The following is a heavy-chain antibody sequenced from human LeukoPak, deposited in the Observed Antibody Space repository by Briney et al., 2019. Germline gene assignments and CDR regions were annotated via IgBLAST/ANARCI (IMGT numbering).Heavy chain of an antibody. D-gene: IGHD2-2*01. CDR1: GFTFSSYG. CDR3: AKDDDVVVPAAISGPDY. V-gene: IGHV3-30*18. CDR2: ISYDGSNK. Sequence: GRSLRLSCAASGFTFSSYGMHWVRQAPGKGLEWVAVISYDGSNKYYADSVKGRFTISRDNSKNTLYLQMNSLRAEDTAAYYCAKDDDVVVPAAISGPDYWGQGTLVTVSS. J-gene: IGHJ4*02.